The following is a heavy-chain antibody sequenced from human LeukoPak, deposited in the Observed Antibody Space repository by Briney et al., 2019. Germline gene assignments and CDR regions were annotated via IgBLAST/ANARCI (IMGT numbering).Heavy chain of an antibody. J-gene: IGHJ5*02. D-gene: IGHD2-15*01. CDR2: IIPIFGTA. CDR3: ARADCSGGSCYSGWFDP. CDR1: GGTFSSYA. Sequence: SVKVSCKASGGTFSSYAISWVRQAPGQGLEWMGGIIPIFGTANYAQKFQGRVTITADESTSTAYMELSSLRSEDTAVYYCARADCSGGSCYSGWFDPWGQGTLVTVSS. V-gene: IGHV1-69*13.